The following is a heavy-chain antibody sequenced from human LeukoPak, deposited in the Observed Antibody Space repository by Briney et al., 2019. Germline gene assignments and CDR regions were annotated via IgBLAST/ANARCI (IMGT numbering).Heavy chain of an antibody. CDR2: IRGSGGST. CDR3: AKDFGYCGSSSCSDYFDY. Sequence: GGSLRLSCAASGFTFSSYAMSWVRQAPGKGLEWVSAIRGSGGSTHYADSVKGRFTISRDNSKNTLYLQMSSLRAEDTAVYYCAKDFGYCGSSSCSDYFDYWGQGTLVTVSS. J-gene: IGHJ4*02. V-gene: IGHV3-23*01. CDR1: GFTFSSYA. D-gene: IGHD2-15*01.